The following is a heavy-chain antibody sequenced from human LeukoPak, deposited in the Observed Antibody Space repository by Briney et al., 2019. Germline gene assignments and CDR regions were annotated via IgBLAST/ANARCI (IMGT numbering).Heavy chain of an antibody. V-gene: IGHV1-2*02. CDR2: GNPNSGGP. D-gene: IGHD2-2*01. CDR1: GYTFTGYY. J-gene: IGHJ5*02. Sequence: SVKVSCKASGYTFTGYYMLWVRQAPGQGREWMGWGNPNSGGPNYVQQFQGRVTMTRGTSIRTAYMELSRLRADDTAVYYCARLSVVPAATPFDPWGQGTLVSVSS. CDR3: ARLSVVPAATPFDP.